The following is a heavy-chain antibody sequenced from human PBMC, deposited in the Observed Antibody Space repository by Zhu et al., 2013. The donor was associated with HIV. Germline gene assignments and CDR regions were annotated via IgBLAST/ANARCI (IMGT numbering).Heavy chain of an antibody. J-gene: IGHJ4*02. V-gene: IGHV1-8*01. CDR2: MNPNSGNT. CDR1: GYTFTSYD. CDR3: ARVVPFMIRLLEWGWYYFDY. Sequence: QVQLVQSGAEVKKPGASVKVSCKASGYTFTSYDINWVRQATGQGLEWMGWMNPNSGNTGYAQKFQGRVTMTRNTSISTAYMELSSLRSEDTAVYYCARVVPFMIRLLEWGWYYFDYWGQGTLVTVSS. D-gene: IGHD3-3*01.